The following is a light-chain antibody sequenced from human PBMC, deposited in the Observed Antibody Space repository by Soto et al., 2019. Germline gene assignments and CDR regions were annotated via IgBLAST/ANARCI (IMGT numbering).Light chain of an antibody. CDR3: QQYNSWWT. J-gene: IGKJ1*01. CDR2: KAS. V-gene: IGKV1-5*03. CDR1: QSISSW. Sequence: DIQMTQSPSTLSASVGDRVTITCRASQSISSWLAWYQQKPGKAPKLLIYKASSLESGVPSRFSGSGSGTEFTLTISSLQPYDFATYYCQQYNSWWTFGQGTKVDI.